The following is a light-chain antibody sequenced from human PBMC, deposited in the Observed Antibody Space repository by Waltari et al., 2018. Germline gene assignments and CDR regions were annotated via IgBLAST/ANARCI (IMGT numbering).Light chain of an antibody. CDR1: QSISSY. CDR2: DAS. CDR3: QQRSNWPRS. V-gene: IGKV3-11*01. Sequence: EIVLTQSPATLSLSPGERATLSCRASQSISSYLAWYQQKPGQAPRLLIYDASNMATGIPARFSGSGSGTDFTLTISSLEPEDFAVYYCQQRSNWPRSFGGGTKVEIE. J-gene: IGKJ4*01.